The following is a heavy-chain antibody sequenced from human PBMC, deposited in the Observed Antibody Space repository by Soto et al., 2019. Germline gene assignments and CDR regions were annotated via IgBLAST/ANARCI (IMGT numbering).Heavy chain of an antibody. J-gene: IGHJ4*02. V-gene: IGHV3-23*01. CDR1: GLSFRSHA. CDR2: ISSGGGYK. D-gene: IGHD4-4*01. CDR3: VKYLTTVVTG. Sequence: GGSLRLSCAGSGLSFRSHAMSWVRQAPGKGLEWVSAISSGGGYKHYAASVEGRFTISRDDSKATLYLQMNSLRAEDTAMYYCVKYLTTVVTGWGQGSLVTVSS.